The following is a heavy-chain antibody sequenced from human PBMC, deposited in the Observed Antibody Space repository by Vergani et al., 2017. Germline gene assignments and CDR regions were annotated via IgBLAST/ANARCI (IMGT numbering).Heavy chain of an antibody. CDR2: IYYSGST. V-gene: IGHV4-59*01. D-gene: IGHD6-19*01. Sequence: QVQLQESGPGLVKPSETLSLPCTVSGGSISSYYWRWIRQPPGKGLEWIGYIYYSGSTNYNPSLKSRVTISVDTSKNQFSLKLSSVTAADTAVYYCASHRQWPPWFDPWGQGTLVTVSS. CDR3: ASHRQWPPWFDP. CDR1: GGSISSYY. J-gene: IGHJ5*02.